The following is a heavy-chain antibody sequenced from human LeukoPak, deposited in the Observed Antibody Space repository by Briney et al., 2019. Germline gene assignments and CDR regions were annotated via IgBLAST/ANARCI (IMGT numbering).Heavy chain of an antibody. CDR2: IYYSGST. V-gene: IGHV4-59*01. J-gene: IGHJ2*01. Sequence: SETLSLTCTVSGGSISGYYWSWIRQPPGKGLEWIGYIYYSGSTNYNPSLKSRVTISVDTSKNQFSLKLSSVTAADTAVYYCARDQDYGSGLYWYFDLWGRGTLVTVSS. D-gene: IGHD3-10*01. CDR1: GGSISGYY. CDR3: ARDQDYGSGLYWYFDL.